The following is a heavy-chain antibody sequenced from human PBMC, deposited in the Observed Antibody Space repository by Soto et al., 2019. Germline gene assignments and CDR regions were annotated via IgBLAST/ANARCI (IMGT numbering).Heavy chain of an antibody. CDR2: INHSGST. Sequence: SETLSLTCAVYGGSFSGYYWSWIRQPPGKGLEWIGEINHSGSTNYNPSLKSRVTISVDTSKNQFSLKLSSVTAADTAVYYCAPSPGTTEPNFAKYSSSWPPPYFGMDVLVQGTSVT. J-gene: IGHJ6*02. CDR1: GGSFSGYY. D-gene: IGHD6-13*01. CDR3: APSPGTTEPNFAKYSSSWPPPYFGMDV. V-gene: IGHV4-34*01.